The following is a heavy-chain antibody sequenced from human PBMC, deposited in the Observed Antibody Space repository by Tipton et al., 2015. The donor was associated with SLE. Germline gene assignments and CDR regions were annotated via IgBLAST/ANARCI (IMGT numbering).Heavy chain of an antibody. CDR3: ARGYGSGGSCLPFDY. D-gene: IGHD2-15*01. J-gene: IGHJ4*02. Sequence: TLSLTCTVSGGSISSSRYYSGWIRQPPGKGLEWIGSIYHSGTASYNPSLKSRVTISVDTSKNQFSLKLCSVTAADTAVYYCARGYGSGGSCLPFDYWGQGTLVTVSS. CDR2: IYHSGTA. V-gene: IGHV4-39*07. CDR1: GGSISSSRYY.